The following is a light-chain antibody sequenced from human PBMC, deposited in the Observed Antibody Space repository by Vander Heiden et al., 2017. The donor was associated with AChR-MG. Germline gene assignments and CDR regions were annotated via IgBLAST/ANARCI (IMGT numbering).Light chain of an antibody. Sequence: HVLTQPPSVSVAPGPTARIPCRADNFGSTALHRYQQKPGQAPVLVIYDDADRPSGIPERFSGSNSGNTATLTISGVEDGDEADYYCQVWDISSGHVVFGGGTRLTVL. V-gene: IGLV3-21*02. CDR3: QVWDISSGHVV. CDR1: NFGSTA. J-gene: IGLJ2*01. CDR2: DDA.